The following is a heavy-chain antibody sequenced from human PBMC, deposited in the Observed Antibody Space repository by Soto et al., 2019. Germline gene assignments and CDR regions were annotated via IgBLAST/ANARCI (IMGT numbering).Heavy chain of an antibody. CDR2: ISSSSSYI. J-gene: IGHJ6*02. D-gene: IGHD2-15*01. CDR3: ARDKIGLAALSYYYGMDV. Sequence: GGSLRLSCAASGFTFSSYSMNWVRQAPGKGLEWVSSISSSSSYIYYADSVKGRFTISRDNAKNSLYLQMNSLRAKDTAVYYCARDKIGLAALSYYYGMDVWGQGTTVTVSS. V-gene: IGHV3-21*01. CDR1: GFTFSSYS.